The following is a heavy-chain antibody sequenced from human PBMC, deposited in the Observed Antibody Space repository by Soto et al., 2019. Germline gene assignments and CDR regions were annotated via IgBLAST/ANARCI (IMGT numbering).Heavy chain of an antibody. D-gene: IGHD2-15*01. CDR3: ARTLDYGGSAGTNWFDP. Sequence: SETLSLTCTVSGGSISSGAYSWSWIRLPPGKRLEWIGYIYHRGTSHYNPSLKSRATMSVDRSKNQFSLNLRSVTAADTAVYYCARTLDYGGSAGTNWFDPWGQGTMVTVYS. CDR2: IYHRGTS. J-gene: IGHJ5*02. V-gene: IGHV4-30-2*01. CDR1: GGSISSGAYS.